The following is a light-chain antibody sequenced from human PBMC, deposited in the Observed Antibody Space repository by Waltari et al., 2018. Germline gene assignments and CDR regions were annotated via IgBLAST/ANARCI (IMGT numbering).Light chain of an antibody. Sequence: QSALTQPPSVSGSPGQSVTIFCAGPSIDVGGYTSVSWYQEHPGQAPRVIIYDVSDRPSGVSDRFSGSKSGNTASLTISGLQAEDEADYYCSSQSSNDVVLFGGGTKLTVL. V-gene: IGLV2-14*01. J-gene: IGLJ2*01. CDR2: DVS. CDR3: SSQSSNDVVL. CDR1: SIDVGGYTS.